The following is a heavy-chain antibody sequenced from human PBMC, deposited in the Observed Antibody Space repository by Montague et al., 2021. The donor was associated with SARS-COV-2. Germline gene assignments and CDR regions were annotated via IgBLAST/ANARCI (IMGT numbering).Heavy chain of an antibody. D-gene: IGHD3-10*01. CDR1: GFKFNDYY. CDR3: ARGESARDLEF. Sequence: SLRISCAASGFKFNDYYMSWIRETPGKGLEWVSYMSASTSFTKYGESVKGRFSISRDNARNSVFLQMNNLRVDDTAVYYCARGESARDLEFWGQGTLVTVSS. CDR2: MSASTSFT. J-gene: IGHJ4*02. V-gene: IGHV3-11*05.